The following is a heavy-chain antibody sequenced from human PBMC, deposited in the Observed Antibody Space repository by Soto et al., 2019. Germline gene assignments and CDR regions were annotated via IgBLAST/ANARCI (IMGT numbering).Heavy chain of an antibody. CDR2: ISWNSGNI. D-gene: IGHD4-17*01. CDR1: GFTFDDYA. CDR3: ARGASTTVFAFNDY. V-gene: IGHV3-9*01. J-gene: IGHJ4*02. Sequence: EVQLVASGGGLVQPGKYLRLSCAASGFTFDDYAMHWVRQAPGKGLECVSSISWNSGNILYADSVKGRFNISRDNAKNSLYLQMNSLRAEDTALYYCARGASTTVFAFNDYWGQGTLVTVSS.